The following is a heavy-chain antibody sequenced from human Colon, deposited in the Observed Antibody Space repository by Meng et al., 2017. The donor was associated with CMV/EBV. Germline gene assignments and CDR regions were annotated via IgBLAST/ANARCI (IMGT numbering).Heavy chain of an antibody. J-gene: IGHJ6*02. Sequence: GGSLRLSCAASGFNFGSYAMSWVRQAPGKGLEWVSDVSRRGETTYYADSVKGRFSVSRDNSKNMVFLQMTSLTAEDTAVYYCVRTVFDSVKSGLGVWGQGTTVTVSS. CDR2: VSRRGETT. V-gene: IGHV3-23*01. CDR1: GFNFGSYA. D-gene: IGHD3-3*01. CDR3: VRTVFDSVKSGLGV.